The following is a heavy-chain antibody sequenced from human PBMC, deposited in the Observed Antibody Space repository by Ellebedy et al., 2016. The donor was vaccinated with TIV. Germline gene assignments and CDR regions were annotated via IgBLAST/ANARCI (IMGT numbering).Heavy chain of an antibody. J-gene: IGHJ4*02. CDR1: GGSVSSGSYY. D-gene: IGHD3-3*01. V-gene: IGHV4-61*01. CDR2: IYYSGST. CDR3: ARASWDFSAVDY. Sequence: SETLSLTXTVSGGSVSSGSYYWSWIRHPPGKGLEGIGYIYYSGSTNYNPSLKSRITISVDTSKNQFSLKLSSVTAADTAVYYCARASWDFSAVDYWGQGTLVTVSS.